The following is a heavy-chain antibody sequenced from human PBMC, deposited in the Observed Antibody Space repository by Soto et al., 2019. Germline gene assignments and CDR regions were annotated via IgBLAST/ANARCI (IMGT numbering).Heavy chain of an antibody. CDR3: ARDKTNVETWMGEYSGYGGGPLDY. CDR1: GFTFSSYW. V-gene: IGHV3-7*01. CDR2: IKQDGSEK. Sequence: GGSLRLSCAASGFTFSSYWMSWVRQAPGKGLEWVANIKQDGSEKYYVDSVKGRFTISRDNAKNSLYLQMNSLRAEDTAVYYCARDKTNVETWMGEYSGYGGGPLDYWGQGTLVTVSS. D-gene: IGHD5-12*01. J-gene: IGHJ4*02.